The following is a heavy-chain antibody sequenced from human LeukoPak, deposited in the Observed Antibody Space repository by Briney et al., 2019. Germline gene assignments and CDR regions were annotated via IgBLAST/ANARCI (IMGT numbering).Heavy chain of an antibody. CDR1: GYTFTSYD. D-gene: IGHD3-3*01. CDR3: ASSHYDFWSGVGHAFDI. Sequence: ASVKVSCKASGYTFTSYDINWVRQATGQGLEWMGWMNPNSGNTGYAQKFQGRVTITRNTSISTAYMELSSLRSEDTAVYYCASSHYDFWSGVGHAFDIWGQGTMVTVSS. CDR2: MNPNSGNT. V-gene: IGHV1-8*03. J-gene: IGHJ3*02.